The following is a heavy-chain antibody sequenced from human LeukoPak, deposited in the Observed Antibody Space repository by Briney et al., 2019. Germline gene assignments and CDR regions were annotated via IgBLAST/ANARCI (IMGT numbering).Heavy chain of an antibody. Sequence: ASVKVSCKASGYTFTSYDFNWVRQATGQGLEWMGLMNPNSGNTGYAQNFQGRVTMTRNTSISTAYMELSSLRSEDTAVYYCARAPHYTVTTGDYFDYWGQGTLVTVSS. D-gene: IGHD4-17*01. CDR3: ARAPHYTVTTGDYFDY. J-gene: IGHJ4*02. V-gene: IGHV1-8*01. CDR2: MNPNSGNT. CDR1: GYTFTSYD.